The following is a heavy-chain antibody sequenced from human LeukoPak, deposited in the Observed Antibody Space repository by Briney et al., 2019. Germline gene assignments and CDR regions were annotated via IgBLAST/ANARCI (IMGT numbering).Heavy chain of an antibody. D-gene: IGHD2-2*01. V-gene: IGHV1-2*02. Sequence: ASVNVSCKASGYPFTGYYLHWVRQAPGQGLEWMGWINPNSGFTNYAQKFQGRVTMTRDTSISTAYMELSRLRSDDTAVYYCARGKSRPYCSSTSCYLSWFDPWGQGTLVTVSS. CDR2: INPNSGFT. CDR1: GYPFTGYY. J-gene: IGHJ5*02. CDR3: ARGKSRPYCSSTSCYLSWFDP.